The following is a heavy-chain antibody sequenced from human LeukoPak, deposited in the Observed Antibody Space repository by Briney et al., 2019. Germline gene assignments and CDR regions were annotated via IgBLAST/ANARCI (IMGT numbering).Heavy chain of an antibody. J-gene: IGHJ4*02. V-gene: IGHV4-38-2*02. Sequence: SETLSLTCTVSGYSISSGYYWGWIRQPPGKGLEWIGSIYHSGSPYYNPSLKSRVTISVDTSRNQFSLKLSSVTAADTAVYNCAKGYCNGTSCYGDRGAFDYWGQGTLVTVSS. CDR1: GYSISSGYY. CDR2: IYHSGSP. D-gene: IGHD2-2*01. CDR3: AKGYCNGTSCYGDRGAFDY.